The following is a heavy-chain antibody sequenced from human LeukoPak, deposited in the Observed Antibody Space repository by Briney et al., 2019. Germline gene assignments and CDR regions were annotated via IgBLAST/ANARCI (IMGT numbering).Heavy chain of an antibody. D-gene: IGHD2-15*01. CDR3: ARVGGRLYYFDY. Sequence: PGGSLRLSCAASGFTFSSYWIHWVRQAPGKGLVWVSRINSDGSSTSYADSVKGRFTISRDNAKNTLYLQMNSLRAEDTAVYYCARVGGRLYYFDYWGQGTLVTVSS. CDR2: INSDGSST. CDR1: GFTFSSYW. V-gene: IGHV3-74*01. J-gene: IGHJ4*02.